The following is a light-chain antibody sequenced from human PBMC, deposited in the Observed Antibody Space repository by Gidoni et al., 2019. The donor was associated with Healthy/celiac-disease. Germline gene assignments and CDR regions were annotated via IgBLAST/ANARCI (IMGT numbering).Light chain of an antibody. CDR1: QSVSSSY. Sequence: EIVLTQSPGTLSLSPGERATLSCRASQSVSSSYLAWYQQKPGQAPRLRIYGASSRATGIPDRLSGSGSGTDFTLTISRLEPEDFAVYYCQQYGSSSWTFGQGTKVEIK. J-gene: IGKJ1*01. V-gene: IGKV3-20*01. CDR3: QQYGSSSWT. CDR2: GAS.